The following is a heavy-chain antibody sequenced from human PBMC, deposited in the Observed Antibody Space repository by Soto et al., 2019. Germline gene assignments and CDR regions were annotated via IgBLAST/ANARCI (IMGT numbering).Heavy chain of an antibody. CDR1: GGTFSNYA. CDR3: AGRSSSWSGGYFQH. J-gene: IGHJ1*01. CDR2: IIPLIGAA. V-gene: IGHV1-69*13. D-gene: IGHD6-13*01. Sequence: GASVKVSCKASGGTFSNYAITWVRQAPGQGLEWMGGIIPLIGAANYAQKFQGRVTITADESTSTAYMELSSLRSEDTAVYYCAGRSSSWSGGYFQHWGQGTLVTVSS.